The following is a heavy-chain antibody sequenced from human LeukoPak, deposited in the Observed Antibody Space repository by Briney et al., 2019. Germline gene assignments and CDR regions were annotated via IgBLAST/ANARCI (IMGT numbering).Heavy chain of an antibody. V-gene: IGHV3-21*01. J-gene: IGHJ6*03. CDR1: GFTFSSYS. Sequence: GGSLRLSCVAPGFTFSSYSMNWVRQAPGKGLEWVSSISSSSSYIYYADSVKGRFTISRDNAKNSLYLQLNSLRAEDTAMYYCASDQTHPYGEEGDYMDVWGNGTTVTVSS. D-gene: IGHD4-17*01. CDR3: ASDQTHPYGEEGDYMDV. CDR2: ISSSSSYI.